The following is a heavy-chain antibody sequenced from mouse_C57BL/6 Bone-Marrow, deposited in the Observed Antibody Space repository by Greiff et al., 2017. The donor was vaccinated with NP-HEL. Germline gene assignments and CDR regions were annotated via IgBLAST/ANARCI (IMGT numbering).Heavy chain of an antibody. CDR1: GFTFSSYG. J-gene: IGHJ3*01. CDR2: ISSGGSYT. CDR3: ARQGGYYTAWFAY. Sequence: EVKLMESGGDLVKPGGSLKLSCAASGFTFSSYGMSWVRQTPDKRLEWVATISSGGSYTYYPDSVKGRFTISRDNAKNTLYLQMSSLKSEDTAVYYCARQGGYYTAWFAYWGQGTLVTVSA. V-gene: IGHV5-6*01. D-gene: IGHD1-1*01.